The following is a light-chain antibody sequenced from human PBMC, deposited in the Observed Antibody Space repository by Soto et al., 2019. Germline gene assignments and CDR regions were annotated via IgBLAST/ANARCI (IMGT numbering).Light chain of an antibody. V-gene: IGKV1-5*01. J-gene: IGKJ1*01. CDR1: QSICSW. CDR2: DAS. CDR3: QQYNSYPWT. Sequence: DIQMTQSPSTLSASVGDRVTITCRASQSICSWLAWYQQKPGKAPKLLIYDASSLESGVPSRFSGSGSGTELTLTISSLQPDDFATYYCQQYNSYPWTFGQGTKVEIK.